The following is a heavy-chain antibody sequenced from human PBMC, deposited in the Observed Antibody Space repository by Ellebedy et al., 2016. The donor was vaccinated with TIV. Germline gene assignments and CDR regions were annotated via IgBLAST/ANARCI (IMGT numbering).Heavy chain of an antibody. CDR1: GGSISSSSYY. Sequence: SETLSLXXTVSGGSISSSSYYWGWIRQPPGKGLVWIGSIYYSGSTYYNPSLKSRVTISVDTSKNQFSLKLSSVTAADTAVYYCARDRLERRVNWFDPWGQGTLVTVSS. D-gene: IGHD1-1*01. J-gene: IGHJ5*02. CDR2: IYYSGST. V-gene: IGHV4-39*07. CDR3: ARDRLERRVNWFDP.